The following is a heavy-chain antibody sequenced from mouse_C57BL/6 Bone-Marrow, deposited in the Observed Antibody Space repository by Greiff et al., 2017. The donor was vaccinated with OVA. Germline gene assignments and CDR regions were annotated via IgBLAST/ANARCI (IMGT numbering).Heavy chain of an antibody. Sequence: QVQLKQPGAELVMPGASVKLSCKASGYTFTSYWMHWVKQRPGQGLEWIGEIDPSDSYTNYNQKFKGKSTLTVDKSSSTAYMQLSSLTSEDSAVYYCARLGTDWGQGTTLTVSS. CDR1: GYTFTSYW. D-gene: IGHD4-1*01. V-gene: IGHV1-69*01. J-gene: IGHJ2*01. CDR3: ARLGTD. CDR2: IDPSDSYT.